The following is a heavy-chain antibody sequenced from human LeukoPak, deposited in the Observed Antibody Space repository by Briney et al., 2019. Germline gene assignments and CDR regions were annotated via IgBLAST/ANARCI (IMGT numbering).Heavy chain of an antibody. CDR3: ARDLDSGAGYFDY. Sequence: ASVKVSCKSSGYTFIGYYMHWVRQAPGQGLEWMGWINPNSGGTNYAQKFQGRVTVTRDTSISTAYMELSRLRSDDTALYYCARDLDSGAGYFDYWGQGTLVIVSS. J-gene: IGHJ4*02. D-gene: IGHD6-19*01. V-gene: IGHV1-2*02. CDR2: INPNSGGT. CDR1: GYTFIGYY.